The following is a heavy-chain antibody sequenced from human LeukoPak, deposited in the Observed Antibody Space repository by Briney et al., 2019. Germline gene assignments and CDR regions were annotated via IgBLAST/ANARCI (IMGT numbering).Heavy chain of an antibody. CDR1: SGSISTSNYY. J-gene: IGHJ5*02. V-gene: IGHV4-39*07. D-gene: IGHD3-9*01. Sequence: PSETLSLTCTVSSGSISTSNYYWGWVRQPPGKALEWIGNTFYTGSTYYSPSLKSRVTISLDTSRNQFSLRLNSVTAADTAVYYCARVPGVYYDRLTGYGSGWFDPWGQGTLVTVSS. CDR2: TFYTGST. CDR3: ARVPGVYYDRLTGYGSGWFDP.